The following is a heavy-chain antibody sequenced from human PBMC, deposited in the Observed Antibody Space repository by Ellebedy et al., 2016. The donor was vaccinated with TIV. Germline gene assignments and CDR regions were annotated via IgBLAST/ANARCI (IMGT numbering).Heavy chain of an antibody. V-gene: IGHV3-7*01. CDR3: AKSARGSRILYYFDY. CDR2: INEDGTKK. Sequence: GGSLRLSCTASGFTLNNYWMTWVRQAPGKGLEWVANINEDGTKKHYVDSVRGRFTISRDNSKNTLYLQMNSLRAEDTAVYYCAKSARGSRILYYFDYWGQGTLVTVSS. CDR1: GFTLNNYW. J-gene: IGHJ4*02. D-gene: IGHD6-13*01.